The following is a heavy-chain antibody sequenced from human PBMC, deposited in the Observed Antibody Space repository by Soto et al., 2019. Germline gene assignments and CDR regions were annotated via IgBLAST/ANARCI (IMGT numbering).Heavy chain of an antibody. D-gene: IGHD3-9*01. J-gene: IGHJ6*03. CDR2: NYYSGSP. V-gene: IGHV4-59*01. CDR1: NCSISGYF. Sequence: SETLSLTCTVSNCSISGYFWSWIRQPPGKGLEWVGYNYYSGSPNYNPSLKSRVTISVDTSKDQFSLRLSSVTAADTAVYYCARASNYDILTGYDYYYYMDVWGKGTTVTVS. CDR3: ARASNYDILTGYDYYYYMDV.